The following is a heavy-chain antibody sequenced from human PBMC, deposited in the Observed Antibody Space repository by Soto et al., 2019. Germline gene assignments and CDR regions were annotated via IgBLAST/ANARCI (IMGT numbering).Heavy chain of an antibody. V-gene: IGHV4-59*01. Sequence: QVQLQESGPGLVKPSETLSLTCTVSGGSISSYYWSWIRQPPGKGLEWIGYIYYSGSTNYNPSLKRLVTISVDTSKNQFSLKLSSVTAADTAVYYCERVLGPDILTGLIHGAFDIWGQGTMVTVSS. CDR2: IYYSGST. D-gene: IGHD3-9*01. CDR3: ERVLGPDILTGLIHGAFDI. J-gene: IGHJ3*02. CDR1: GGSISSYY.